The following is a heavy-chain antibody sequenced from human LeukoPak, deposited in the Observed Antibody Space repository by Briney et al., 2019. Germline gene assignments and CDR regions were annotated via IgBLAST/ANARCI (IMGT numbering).Heavy chain of an antibody. V-gene: IGHV3-23*01. CDR3: AKRMIRGVNHDAFDL. D-gene: IGHD3-10*01. CDR2: VSGSGGST. Sequence: GGSPRLSCAASGFTVSSNYMSWVRQAPGKGLEWVSAVSGSGGSTYYADSVKGLFTISRDNSKNTLYLQMNSLRAEDTAVYYCAKRMIRGVNHDAFDLWGQGTMVTVSS. J-gene: IGHJ3*01. CDR1: GFTVSSNY.